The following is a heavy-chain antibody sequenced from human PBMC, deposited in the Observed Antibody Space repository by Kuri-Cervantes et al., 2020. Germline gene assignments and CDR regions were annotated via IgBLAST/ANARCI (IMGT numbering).Heavy chain of an antibody. CDR3: ARGKRYNWNYGGNFDY. CDR1: GGSFSGYY. J-gene: IGHJ4*02. Sequence: SETLSLTCAVYGGSFSGYYWSWIRQPPGKGLEWIGEINHSGSTNYNPSLKSRVTISVDTSKNQFSLKLSYVTAADTAVYYCARGKRYNWNYGGNFDYWGQGTLVTVSS. D-gene: IGHD1-7*01. CDR2: INHSGST. V-gene: IGHV4-34*01.